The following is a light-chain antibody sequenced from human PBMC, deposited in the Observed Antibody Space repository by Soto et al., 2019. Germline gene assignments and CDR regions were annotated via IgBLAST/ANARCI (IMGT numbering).Light chain of an antibody. CDR3: SSYAGSNNFV. Sequence: QSALTQPPSASGSPGQSVTISCTGTSSDVGTYNYVSWYQHLPGKAPKLMIFEVSKRPSGVPDRFSGSKSGNTASLTVSGLQTEDEDDYYCSSYAGSNNFVFGTGTKVTVL. CDR1: SSDVGTYNY. V-gene: IGLV2-8*01. CDR2: EVS. J-gene: IGLJ1*01.